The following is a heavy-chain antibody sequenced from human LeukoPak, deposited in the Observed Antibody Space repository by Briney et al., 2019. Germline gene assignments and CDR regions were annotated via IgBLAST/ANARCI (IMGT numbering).Heavy chain of an antibody. J-gene: IGHJ4*02. D-gene: IGHD2-15*01. CDR1: GYTFTGYY. V-gene: IGHV1-2*02. CDR3: AREQLIAATPLYDY. Sequence: ASVKVSCKASGYTFTGYYMHWVRQAPGQGLECMGWINPNSGGTNYAQKFQGRVTMTRDTSISTAYMELSRLRSDDTAVYYCAREQLIAATPLYDYWGQGTLVTVSS. CDR2: INPNSGGT.